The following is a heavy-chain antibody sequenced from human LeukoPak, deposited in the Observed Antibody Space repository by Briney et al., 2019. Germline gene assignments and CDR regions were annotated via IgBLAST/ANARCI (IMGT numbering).Heavy chain of an antibody. J-gene: IGHJ4*02. V-gene: IGHV3-21*05. D-gene: IGHD3-10*01. CDR1: GFTFSSYS. CDR3: ARGLTWFGGRSTQYYFDY. CDR2: ISSSSSFI. Sequence: PGGSLRLSCAASGFTFSSYSMNWVRQAPGKGLEWVSYISSSSSFIYYADSVKGRFTISRDNAKNSLYLQMNSLRGEDTATYYCARGLTWFGGRSTQYYFDYWGQGTLVTVSS.